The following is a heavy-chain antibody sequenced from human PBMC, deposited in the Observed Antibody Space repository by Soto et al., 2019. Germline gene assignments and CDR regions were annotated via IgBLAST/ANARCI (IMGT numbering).Heavy chain of an antibody. CDR3: AGASPVVTDV. CDR2: IYYSGST. V-gene: IGHV4-30-4*01. D-gene: IGHD5-18*01. Sequence: SEPLSLPYAVSDGYIISSIWCRYISKKTGKGLEWIGYIYYSGSTYYNPSLKSRVTISVDTSKNQFSLKLSSVTVADTAVYYCAGASPVVTDVWGQGTTVTVSS. J-gene: IGHJ6*02. CDR1: DGYIISSIW.